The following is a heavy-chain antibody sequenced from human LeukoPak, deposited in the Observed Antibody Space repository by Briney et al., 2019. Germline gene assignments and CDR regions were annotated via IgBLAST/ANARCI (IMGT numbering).Heavy chain of an antibody. CDR3: ARGYCSGGSCYNNWFDP. J-gene: IGHJ5*02. CDR1: GGTFSSYA. CDR2: IIPILGIA. Sequence: SVKVSCKASGGTFSSYAISWVRQAPGQGLEWMGRIIPILGIANYAQKFQGRVTITADISTSTAYMELSSLRSEDTAVYYCARGYCSGGSCYNNWFDPWGQGTLVTVSS. D-gene: IGHD2-15*01. V-gene: IGHV1-69*04.